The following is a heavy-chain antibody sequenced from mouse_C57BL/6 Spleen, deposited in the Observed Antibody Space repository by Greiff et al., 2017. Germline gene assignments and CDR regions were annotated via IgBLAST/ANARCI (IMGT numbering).Heavy chain of an antibody. J-gene: IGHJ2*01. V-gene: IGHV1-55*01. CDR2: IYPGSGST. D-gene: IGHD1-1*01. Sequence: QVQLQQPGAELVKPGASVKMSCKASGYTFTSYWITWVKQRPGQGLEWIGDIYPGSGSTNYNEKFKSKATLTVDTSSSTAYMQLSSLTSEDSAVYYCARFGITTVVADYFDYWGQGTTLTVSS. CDR1: GYTFTSYW. CDR3: ARFGITTVVADYFDY.